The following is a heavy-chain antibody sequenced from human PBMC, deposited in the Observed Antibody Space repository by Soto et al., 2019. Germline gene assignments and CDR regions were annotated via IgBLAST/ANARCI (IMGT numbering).Heavy chain of an antibody. CDR2: ISHDGTDK. CDR1: GFTFSSYG. V-gene: IGHV3-30*18. Sequence: QVQLVESGGGVVQPGRSLRLSCAASGFTFSSYGIHWVRQAPGKGLEWVVLISHDGTDKYYADSVKGRFTISRDNFKNTLYLQMSSLRPEDTAVYYCVKERYAQLWLEDYGMDVWGQGTTVTV. J-gene: IGHJ6*02. D-gene: IGHD5-18*01. CDR3: VKERYAQLWLEDYGMDV.